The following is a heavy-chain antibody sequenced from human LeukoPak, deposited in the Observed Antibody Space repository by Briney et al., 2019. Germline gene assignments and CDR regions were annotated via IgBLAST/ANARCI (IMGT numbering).Heavy chain of an antibody. J-gene: IGHJ4*02. V-gene: IGHV4-34*01. CDR1: SGSFSGYY. D-gene: IGHD2/OR15-2a*01. Sequence: SETLSLTCAVYSGSFSGYYWSWIRQPPGKGLEWIGEISHSGSTNYNPSLKSRVTISVDTSKNQFSLRLSSVTAADTAVYYCATQILLCHYFWGQGTLVTVSS. CDR2: ISHSGST. CDR3: ATQILLCHYF.